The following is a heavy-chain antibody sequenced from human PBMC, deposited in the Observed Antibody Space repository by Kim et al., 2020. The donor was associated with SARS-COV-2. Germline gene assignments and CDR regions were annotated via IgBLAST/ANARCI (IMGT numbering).Heavy chain of an antibody. CDR3: ARSWPPIVVVTAIYYYGMDV. D-gene: IGHD2-21*02. CDR1: GFTFSSYS. J-gene: IGHJ6*02. V-gene: IGHV3-21*01. Sequence: GGSLRLSCAASGFTFSSYSMNWVRQAPGKGLEWVSSISSSSSYIYYADSVKGRFTISRDNAKNSLYLQMNSLRAEDTAVYYCARSWPPIVVVTAIYYYGMDVWGQGTTVTVSS. CDR2: ISSSSSYI.